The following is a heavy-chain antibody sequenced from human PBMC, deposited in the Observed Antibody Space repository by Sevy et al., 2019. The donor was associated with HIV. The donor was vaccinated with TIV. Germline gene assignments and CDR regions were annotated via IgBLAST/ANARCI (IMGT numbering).Heavy chain of an antibody. CDR2: IYPGDSDT. CDR3: ARVIVATTYPIRVHESDI. V-gene: IGHV5-51*01. J-gene: IGHJ3*02. Sequence: GGSLRLSCKGSGYRFTNYWLGWVRQMPGKGLEWMGMIYPGDSDTRYSPSFQGQVSISADKSISTAYLQWTSLKASDTAMYYCARVIVATTYPIRVHESDIWGQGTMVTVSS. CDR1: GYRFTNYW. D-gene: IGHD5-12*01.